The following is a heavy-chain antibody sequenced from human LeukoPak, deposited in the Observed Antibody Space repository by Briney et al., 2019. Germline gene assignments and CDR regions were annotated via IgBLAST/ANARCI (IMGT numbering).Heavy chain of an antibody. CDR1: GGSISSSGYY. V-gene: IGHV4-39*01. Sequence: SETLSPTCTVSGGSISSSGYYWGWIRQPPGKGLEWIGSIYYTGSTYYNPSLKSRVTISVDTSESQFSLKLSSVTAPDTAVYYCARWVRFSSSCPVCFFDYWGQGTLLTVSS. J-gene: IGHJ4*02. CDR2: IYYTGST. CDR3: ARWVRFSSSCPVCFFDY. D-gene: IGHD6-13*01.